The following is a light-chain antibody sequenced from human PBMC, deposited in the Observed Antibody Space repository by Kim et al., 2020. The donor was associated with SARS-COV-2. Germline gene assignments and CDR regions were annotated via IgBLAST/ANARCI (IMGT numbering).Light chain of an antibody. Sequence: EIVLTQSPGTLSLSPGERATLSCRASESISNSYIAWYQQKRGQAPRLVIYGASSRATGIPDRFSGSGSGTDFTLTIRRLEPDDFAMYYFQQYGSSPRTFGQGTKVDIK. V-gene: IGKV3-20*01. CDR2: GAS. CDR1: ESISNSY. J-gene: IGKJ1*01. CDR3: QQYGSSPRT.